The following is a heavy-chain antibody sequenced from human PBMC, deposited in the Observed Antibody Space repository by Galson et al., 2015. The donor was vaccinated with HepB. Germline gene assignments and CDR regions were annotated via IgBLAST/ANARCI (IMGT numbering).Heavy chain of an antibody. J-gene: IGHJ6*02. Sequence: SVKVSCKASGGTFSSYATSWVRQAPGQGLEWMGGIIPIFGTANYAQKFQGRVTITADKSTSTAYMELSSLRSEDTAVYYCARNYYDSSGYYGTWYYYYGMDVWGQGTTVTVSS. CDR2: IIPIFGTA. CDR3: ARNYYDSSGYYGTWYYYYGMDV. V-gene: IGHV1-69*06. D-gene: IGHD3-22*01. CDR1: GGTFSSYA.